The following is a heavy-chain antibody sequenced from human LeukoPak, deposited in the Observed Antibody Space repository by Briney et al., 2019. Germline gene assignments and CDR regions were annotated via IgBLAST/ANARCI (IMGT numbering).Heavy chain of an antibody. D-gene: IGHD6-13*01. CDR2: TYYRSKWYN. CDR1: GDSVSSNSAA. CDR3: ARGRPTTSIAAAGVNWFDP. J-gene: IGHJ5*02. V-gene: IGHV6-1*01. Sequence: PSQTLSLTCAISGDSVSSNSAAWNWIRQSPSRGLEWLGRTYYRSKWYNDYAVSVKSRITINPDTSKNQFSLQLNSVTPEDTAVYYCARGRPTTSIAAAGVNWFDPWGQGTLVTVSS.